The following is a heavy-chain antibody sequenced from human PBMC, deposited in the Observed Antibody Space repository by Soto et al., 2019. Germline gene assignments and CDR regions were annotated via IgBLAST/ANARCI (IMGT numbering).Heavy chain of an antibody. V-gene: IGHV1-18*01. CDR3: ARDLGPGGTGPHDAFDI. CDR1: GYTFTSYG. J-gene: IGHJ3*02. Sequence: QVQLVQSGAEVKKPGASVKVSCKASGYTFTSYGISWVRQAPGQGLEWMGWISAYNGNTNYAQKLQGRVTMTTDTSTSTVYMELMSVRSDDTAVYYCARDLGPGGTGPHDAFDIWGQGTMVTFSS. D-gene: IGHD1-1*01. CDR2: ISAYNGNT.